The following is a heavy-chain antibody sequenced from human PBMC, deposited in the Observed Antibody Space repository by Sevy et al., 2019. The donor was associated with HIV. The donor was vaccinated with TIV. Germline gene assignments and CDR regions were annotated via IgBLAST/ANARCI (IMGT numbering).Heavy chain of an antibody. CDR2: ISGSGGNT. D-gene: IGHD3-3*01. J-gene: IGHJ4*02. CDR1: GFTFSSYA. CDR3: AKWGDHDFWSSYSYFDY. V-gene: IGHV3-23*01. Sequence: GGSLRLSCAASGFTFSSYAMSWVRQAPGKGLEWVSGISGSGGNTYYADSVKGRLTISRDKSKNTLYLQMNSLRAEDTAVYYCAKWGDHDFWSSYSYFDYWGQGALVTVSS.